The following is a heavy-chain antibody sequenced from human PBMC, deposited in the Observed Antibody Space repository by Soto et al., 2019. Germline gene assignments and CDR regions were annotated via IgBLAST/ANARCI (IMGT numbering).Heavy chain of an antibody. CDR2: INGGNGNT. D-gene: IGHD1-1*01. CDR3: ARGKGMEENYYYYGMDV. J-gene: IGHJ6*02. CDR1: VYSFSTHS. V-gene: IGHV1-3*01. Sequence: XSVKVSCKASVYSFSTHSMHWVRQAPGQGLEWMGWINGGNGNTKYSQKFRDRVTITRDASASTGYMELSSLRSEDTAVYYCARGKGMEENYYYYGMDVWGQGTTVTVSS.